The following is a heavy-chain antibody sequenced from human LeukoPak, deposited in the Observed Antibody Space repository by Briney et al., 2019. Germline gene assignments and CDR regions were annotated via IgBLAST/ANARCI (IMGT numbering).Heavy chain of an antibody. CDR1: GFTFSYYG. D-gene: IGHD3-10*01. J-gene: IGHJ6*03. V-gene: IGHV3-30*02. Sequence: GGSLRLSCAASGFTFSYYGIHWVRQAPGKGLEWVAFIRYNGNNQYYADSVKGRFTISRDNSKNTLYLQMNSLKGDDTAVYYCAKDSAFYYIDVWGKGTTVIISS. CDR3: AKDSAFYYIDV. CDR2: IRYNGNNQ.